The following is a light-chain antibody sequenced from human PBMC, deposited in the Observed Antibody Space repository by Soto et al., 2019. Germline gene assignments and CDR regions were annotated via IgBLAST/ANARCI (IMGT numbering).Light chain of an antibody. CDR2: KAS. CDR3: QQYNSYSRT. J-gene: IGKJ1*01. CDR1: QSISSW. Sequence: DIQMTQSPSTLSASVGDRVTITCRASQSISSWLAWYQQKSGKAPKLLIYKASSLESGVPSRFSGSGSGTEFTLTISSLQPDDFATSYCQQYNSYSRTFGQGTKVEIK. V-gene: IGKV1-5*03.